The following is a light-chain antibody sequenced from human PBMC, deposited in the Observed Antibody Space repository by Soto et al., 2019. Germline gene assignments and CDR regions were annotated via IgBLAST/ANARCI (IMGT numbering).Light chain of an antibody. CDR3: QQYGSSEII. J-gene: IGKJ5*01. CDR2: DIS. Sequence: EIMLTQSPGTLSLSPGERATLSCRASQSVTNPYIAWYQQKPGQAPRLLIYDISSRATGIPDRFSGSVSGTDFTLTITRLEPEDFAVFYCQQYGSSEIIFGQGTRL. V-gene: IGKV3-20*01. CDR1: QSVTNPY.